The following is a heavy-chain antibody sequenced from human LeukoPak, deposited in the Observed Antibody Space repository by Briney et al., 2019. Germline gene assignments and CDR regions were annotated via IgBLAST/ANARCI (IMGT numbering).Heavy chain of an antibody. Sequence: KPGRSLRLSCAASGFTFSNYNMNWVRQAPGKGLEWVSYISSSSSYIYYADSVRGRFTISRDNAKNSLYLQMNSLRAEDTAVYYCARDNIADYWGQGTLVTVSS. CDR3: ARDNIADY. D-gene: IGHD6-13*01. J-gene: IGHJ4*02. CDR1: GFTFSNYN. V-gene: IGHV3-21*01. CDR2: ISSSSSYI.